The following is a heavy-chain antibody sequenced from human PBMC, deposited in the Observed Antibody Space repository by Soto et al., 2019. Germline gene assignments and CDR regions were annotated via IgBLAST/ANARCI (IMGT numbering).Heavy chain of an antibody. Sequence: QVQLQESGPGLAKPSQTLSLTCNVSNGSISSSGYYWSWIRQHPGQGLEWIGYIYYSGSTYYNPSLKSRATISVDTSKNQFSLKLGSVTAADTAIYYCAGGSSKSWFDPWGQGTLVTVSS. J-gene: IGHJ5*02. D-gene: IGHD6-6*01. CDR1: NGSISSSGYY. V-gene: IGHV4-31*03. CDR2: IYYSGST. CDR3: AGGSSKSWFDP.